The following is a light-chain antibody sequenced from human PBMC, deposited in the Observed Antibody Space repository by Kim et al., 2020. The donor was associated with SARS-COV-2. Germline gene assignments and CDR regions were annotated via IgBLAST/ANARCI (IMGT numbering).Light chain of an antibody. V-gene: IGKV3-11*01. Sequence: EIVLTQSPPTLSLSPGERATLSCRASQSVGSYLAWYQQKPGQAPRLLIYDASNRATGIPARFSGSGSGTDFTLTISSLEPEDFAVYYCQQRTNWPTFGPGTKVDIK. CDR2: DAS. CDR3: QQRTNWPT. J-gene: IGKJ3*01. CDR1: QSVGSY.